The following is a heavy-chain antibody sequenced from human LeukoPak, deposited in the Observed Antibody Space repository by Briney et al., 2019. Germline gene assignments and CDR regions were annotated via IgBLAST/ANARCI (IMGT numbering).Heavy chain of an antibody. J-gene: IGHJ4*02. Sequence: GRSLRLSCAASGFTFSGYAMSWVRQAPGKGLEWVSAISGSGGSTYYADSVKGRFTISRDNSKNTLYLQMNSLRAEDTAVYYCAKDFWSDYYYDYWGQGTLVTVSS. CDR1: GFTFSGYA. D-gene: IGHD3-3*01. CDR3: AKDFWSDYYYDY. CDR2: ISGSGGST. V-gene: IGHV3-23*01.